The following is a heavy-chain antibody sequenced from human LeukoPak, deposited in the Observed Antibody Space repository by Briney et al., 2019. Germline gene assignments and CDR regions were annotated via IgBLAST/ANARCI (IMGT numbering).Heavy chain of an antibody. D-gene: IGHD5-18*01. CDR1: GGTFSSYA. V-gene: IGHV1-69*05. CDR2: ITPIFGTA. Sequence: ASVKVSCKASGGTFSSYAISWVRQAPGQGLEWMGGITPIFGTANYAQKFQGRVTITTDESTSTAYMELSSLRSEDTAVYYCARVSQHLSKTATYYYYMDVWGKGTTVTVSS. J-gene: IGHJ6*03. CDR3: ARVSQHLSKTATYYYYMDV.